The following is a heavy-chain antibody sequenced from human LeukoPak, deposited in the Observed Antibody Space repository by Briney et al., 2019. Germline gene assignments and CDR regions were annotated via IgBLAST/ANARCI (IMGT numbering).Heavy chain of an antibody. J-gene: IGHJ5*02. Sequence: SETLSLTCTVSGGSISSSSYYWSWIRQPPGKGLEWIGYIYYSGSTNYNPSLKSRVTISVDTSKNQFSLKLNSVTAADTAVYYCARTTEDCSSTSCYQYWFDPWGQGTLVTVSS. D-gene: IGHD2-2*01. CDR2: IYYSGST. CDR1: GGSISSSSYY. V-gene: IGHV4-61*01. CDR3: ARTTEDCSSTSCYQYWFDP.